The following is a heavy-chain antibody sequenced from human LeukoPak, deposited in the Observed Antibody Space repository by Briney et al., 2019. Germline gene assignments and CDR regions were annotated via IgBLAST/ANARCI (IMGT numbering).Heavy chain of an antibody. D-gene: IGHD6-19*01. J-gene: IGHJ4*02. Sequence: PAGSLRLSCAASGFTFSSYSMNWVRQAPGKGLEWVSSISSSSTYIYYADSVKGRFTISRDNAKNSLYLQMNSLRAEDTAVYYCARSDSSGWYYFDYWGQGTLVTVSS. CDR1: GFTFSSYS. CDR2: ISSSSTYI. CDR3: ARSDSSGWYYFDY. V-gene: IGHV3-21*01.